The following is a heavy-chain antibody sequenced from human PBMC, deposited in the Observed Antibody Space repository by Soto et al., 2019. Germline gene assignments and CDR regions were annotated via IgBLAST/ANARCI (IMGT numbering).Heavy chain of an antibody. V-gene: IGHV3-NL1*01. CDR2: IYSGGST. CDR3: ARSSGYWEDY. Sequence: QVQLVESGGGVVQPGRSLRLSCAASGFTFSSYGMHWVRQAPGKGLEWVAVIYSGGSTYYADSVKGRFTISRDNSKNTLYLQMNSLRAEDTAVYYCARSSGYWEDYWGQGTLVTVSS. J-gene: IGHJ4*02. CDR1: GFTFSSYG. D-gene: IGHD3-22*01.